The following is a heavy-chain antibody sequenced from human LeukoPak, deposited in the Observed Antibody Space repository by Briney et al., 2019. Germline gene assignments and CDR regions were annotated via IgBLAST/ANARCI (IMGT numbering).Heavy chain of an antibody. CDR2: IYYSGST. V-gene: IGHV4-59*01. J-gene: IGHJ4*02. D-gene: IGHD5-18*01. Sequence: SETLSLTCTDSGGSISSYYWSWIRQPPGKGLEWNVYIYYSGSTNYNPSLKSRVTISVDTSKNQFSLKLSSVTAADTAVYYCARADTAMVTFFDYWGQGTLVTVSS. CDR3: ARADTAMVTFFDY. CDR1: GGSISSYY.